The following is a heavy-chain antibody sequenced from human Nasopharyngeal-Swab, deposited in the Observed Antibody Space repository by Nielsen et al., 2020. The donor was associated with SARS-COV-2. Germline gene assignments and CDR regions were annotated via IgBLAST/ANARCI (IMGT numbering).Heavy chain of an antibody. CDR3: ASRRYNWNYGAVDY. CDR1: GFTLSDFY. Sequence: GESLKISCAASGFTLSDFYMSWIRQAPGKGLEWVSYISSSGSTIYYADSVKGRFTISRDNAKNSLYLQMNSLRAEDTAVYYCASRRYNWNYGAVDYWGQGTLVTVSS. J-gene: IGHJ4*02. CDR2: ISSSGSTI. V-gene: IGHV3-11*04. D-gene: IGHD1-7*01.